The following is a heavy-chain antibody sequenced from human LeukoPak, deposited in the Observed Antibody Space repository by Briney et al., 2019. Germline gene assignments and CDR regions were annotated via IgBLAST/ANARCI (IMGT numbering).Heavy chain of an antibody. V-gene: IGHV3-9*01. CDR2: ISWNSGSI. CDR1: GFTFDDYA. Sequence: PGRSLRLSCAASGFTFDDYAMHWVRHAPGKGLEWVSGISWNSGSIGYADSVKGRFTISRDNAKNSLYLQMNSLRAEDTALYYCAKAKTDFWSGHYYFDYWGQGTLVTVSS. CDR3: AKAKTDFWSGHYYFDY. J-gene: IGHJ4*02. D-gene: IGHD3-3*01.